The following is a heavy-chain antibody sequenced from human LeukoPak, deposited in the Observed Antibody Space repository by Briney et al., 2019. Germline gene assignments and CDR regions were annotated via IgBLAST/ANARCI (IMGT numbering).Heavy chain of an antibody. J-gene: IGHJ4*02. D-gene: IGHD5-12*01. CDR2: ISGSGDTT. Sequence: GGSLRLSCAASGFIFSSFAMSWVRQAPGKGLEWVSAISGSGDTTYYADSVKGRFTISRDNSKSTLYLQMSSLRAEDTAIYYCAKGLKGYSAYEQIDYWGQGTLVTVSS. V-gene: IGHV3-23*01. CDR1: GFIFSSFA. CDR3: AKGLKGYSAYEQIDY.